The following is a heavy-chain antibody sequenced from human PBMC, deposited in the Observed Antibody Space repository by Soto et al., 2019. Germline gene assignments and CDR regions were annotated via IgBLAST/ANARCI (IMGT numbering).Heavy chain of an antibody. CDR3: VLSDCDGTDCRRFPH. CDR2: ISGYGDRT. Sequence: EVQLLESGGGLAQPGGSLRLSCAASGFTFGNYAMSWVRQAPGKGLEWVSAISGYGDRTYYADSVKGRFTISRDNSKSTLYLQMNSMRADDTAVYYCVLSDCDGTDCRRFPHWGQGNLVSVSS. D-gene: IGHD2-21*02. CDR1: GFTFGNYA. J-gene: IGHJ1*01. V-gene: IGHV3-23*01.